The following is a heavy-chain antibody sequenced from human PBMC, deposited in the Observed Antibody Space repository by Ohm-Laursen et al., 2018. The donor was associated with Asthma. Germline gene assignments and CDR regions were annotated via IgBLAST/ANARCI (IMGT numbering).Heavy chain of an antibody. CDR3: ARDVMEWYLPAFDF. CDR2: GGSYYDGGLK. V-gene: IGHV3-30*03. D-gene: IGHD3-3*01. Sequence: SLRLSCAASGFTFSSYGMHWVRQVPGKGLEWVAVGGSYYDGGLKYYADSVNGRFTVSRDDSKNTLYLQMNSLRPDDTAVYYCARDVMEWYLPAFDFWGQGTLVTVSS. CDR1: GFTFSSYG. J-gene: IGHJ4*02.